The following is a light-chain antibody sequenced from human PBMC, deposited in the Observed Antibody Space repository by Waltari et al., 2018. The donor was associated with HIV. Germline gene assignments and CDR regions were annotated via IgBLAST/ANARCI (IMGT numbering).Light chain of an antibody. J-gene: IGKJ2*01. Sequence: AIRVTQSPSSLSASPGDRVTITCRASQGISAYLAWYQQKPGSAPKLLIYGASTLQSDVPSRFSGSGSGKDFTLTITCLQSEDFATYFCQQYSDFPDTFGQGTKVELK. CDR2: GAS. CDR3: QQYSDFPDT. V-gene: IGKV1-8*01. CDR1: QGISAY.